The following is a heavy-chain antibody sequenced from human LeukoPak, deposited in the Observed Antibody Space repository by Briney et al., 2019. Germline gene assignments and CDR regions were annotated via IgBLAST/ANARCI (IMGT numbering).Heavy chain of an antibody. J-gene: IGHJ4*02. Sequence: GGSLRLSCAASGFTFSSYWMSWVRQAPGKGLEWVANIRHDGSEKYYVDSVKGRFTISRDNAKNTLYLQMNSLRAEDTAVYYCARLGSQGGVAALDYWGQGTLVTVSS. CDR3: ARLGSQGGVAALDY. D-gene: IGHD6-25*01. CDR2: IRHDGSEK. CDR1: GFTFSSYW. V-gene: IGHV3-7*01.